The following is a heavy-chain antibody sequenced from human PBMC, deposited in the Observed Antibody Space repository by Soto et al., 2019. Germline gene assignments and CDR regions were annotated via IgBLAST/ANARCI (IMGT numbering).Heavy chain of an antibody. D-gene: IGHD6-13*01. Sequence: SETLSLTCTVSGGSISSYYWSWIRQPPGKGLEWIGYIYYSGSTNYNPSLKSRVTISVDTSKNQFSLKLSSVTAADTAVYYCARDGIAATLKDLYYYYYGMDVWGQGTTVTVSS. CDR3: ARDGIAATLKDLYYYYYGMDV. CDR2: IYYSGST. V-gene: IGHV4-59*01. CDR1: GGSISSYY. J-gene: IGHJ6*02.